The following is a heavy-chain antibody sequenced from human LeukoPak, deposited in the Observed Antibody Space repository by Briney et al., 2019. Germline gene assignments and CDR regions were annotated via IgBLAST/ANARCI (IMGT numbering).Heavy chain of an antibody. D-gene: IGHD3-3*01. Sequence: ASVKVSCKASGYTLTRYFIHWVRQAPGQGLEWMGIINPNGGSTSYSQKFQGRVTMTRDTSTNTVYMELSSLKSEDTAVYYCARDYQTLEIDHYDFWSGYLYYFDYWGQGTLVTVSS. CDR2: INPNGGST. V-gene: IGHV1-46*01. CDR3: ARDYQTLEIDHYDFWSGYLYYFDY. CDR1: GYTLTRYF. J-gene: IGHJ4*02.